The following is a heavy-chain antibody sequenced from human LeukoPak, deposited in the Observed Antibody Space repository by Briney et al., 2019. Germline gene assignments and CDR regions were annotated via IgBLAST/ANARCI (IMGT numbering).Heavy chain of an antibody. D-gene: IGHD6-19*01. J-gene: IGHJ4*02. Sequence: ASVKVSCKASGGTFSSYAISWVRQAPGQGLEWMGGIIPIFGTANYAQKFQGRVTITADESTSTAYMELSSLRSEDTAVYYCARVTAGYSSGWHTFDYWGQGTLVTVSS. CDR1: GGTFSSYA. CDR2: IIPIFGTA. V-gene: IGHV1-69*13. CDR3: ARVTAGYSSGWHTFDY.